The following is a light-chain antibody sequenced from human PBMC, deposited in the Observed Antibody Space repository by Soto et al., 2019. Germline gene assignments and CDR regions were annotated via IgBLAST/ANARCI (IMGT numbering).Light chain of an antibody. CDR3: SSFTGSNYV. CDR1: ISDVGGYNF. V-gene: IGLV2-14*03. CDR2: DVS. J-gene: IGLJ1*01. Sequence: LTQPAAVSGSPGQSMTISCTETISDVGGYNFVSWYQQYPGKAPKLMICDVSNRPSGVSNRFSGSKSGNTASLTISGLQAEDEADYYCSSFTGSNYVFGTGTKVTVL.